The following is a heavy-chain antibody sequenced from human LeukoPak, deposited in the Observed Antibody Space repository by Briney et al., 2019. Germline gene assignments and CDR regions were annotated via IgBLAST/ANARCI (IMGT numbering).Heavy chain of an antibody. Sequence: SETLSLTCSVSGGSISSSYWSWIRQPPGKGLEWIGYFYYSGGTKYNPSLKSRATISVDTSKNQFSLKLSSVTAADTAVYYCALEQREYSSSWYSPYTPGPNAFDIWGQGTMVTVSS. CDR2: FYYSGGT. D-gene: IGHD6-13*01. CDR1: GGSISSSY. V-gene: IGHV4-59*12. J-gene: IGHJ3*02. CDR3: ALEQREYSSSWYSPYTPGPNAFDI.